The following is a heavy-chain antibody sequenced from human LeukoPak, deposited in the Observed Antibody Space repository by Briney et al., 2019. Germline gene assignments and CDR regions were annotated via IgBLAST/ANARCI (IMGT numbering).Heavy chain of an antibody. V-gene: IGHV4-31*03. J-gene: IGHJ4*02. D-gene: IGHD3-22*01. Sequence: PSETLSLTCTVSGGSISSGGYSWSWIRQHPGKGLEWIGYIYYSGSTYYNPSLKSRVTISVDTSKNQFSLKLSSVTAADTAVYYCARGVFGYDSSGYYYVPYYFDYWGQGTLVTVS. CDR3: ARGVFGYDSSGYYYVPYYFDY. CDR2: IYYSGST. CDR1: GGSISSGGYS.